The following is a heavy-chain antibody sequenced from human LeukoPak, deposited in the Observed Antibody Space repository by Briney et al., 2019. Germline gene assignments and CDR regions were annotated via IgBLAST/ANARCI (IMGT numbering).Heavy chain of an antibody. V-gene: IGHV3-23*01. CDR3: AREEVKSFDN. Sequence: GGSRRLSCAASGFTFSNYAMTWVRQAPGKGLEWVSGISGSGSSTYYADSVKGRFTLSRDYPKNTLYLQMNNLRVEDTAVYYCAREEVKSFDNWGQGTLVTVSS. CDR1: GFTFSNYA. J-gene: IGHJ4*02. CDR2: ISGSGSST.